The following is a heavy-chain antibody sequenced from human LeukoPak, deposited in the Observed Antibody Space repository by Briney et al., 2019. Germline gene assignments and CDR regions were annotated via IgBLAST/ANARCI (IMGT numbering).Heavy chain of an antibody. J-gene: IGHJ3*02. V-gene: IGHV3-9*03. D-gene: IGHD5-12*01. Sequence: QPGRSLRLSCTASGFTFDDYAMHWVRQAPGKGLEWVSGISWNSGSIGYADSVKGRFTISRDNAKNSLYLQMNSLRAEDMALYYCAKDTNSGYDWGGAFDIWGQGTMATVSS. CDR3: AKDTNSGYDWGGAFDI. CDR2: ISWNSGSI. CDR1: GFTFDDYA.